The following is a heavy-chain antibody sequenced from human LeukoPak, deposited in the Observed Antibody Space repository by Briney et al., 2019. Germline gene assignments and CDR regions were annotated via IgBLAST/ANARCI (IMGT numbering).Heavy chain of an antibody. D-gene: IGHD2-2*01. CDR3: ARGPGYCSSTSCYGLYMDV. CDR2: INHSGST. CDR1: GGSINSSNYY. Sequence: SETLSLTCTVSGGSINSSNYYWGWIRQPPGKGLEWIGEINHSGSTNCNPSLKSRVTISVDTSKNQFSLKLSSVTAADTAVYYCARGPGYCSSTSCYGLYMDVWGKGTTVTISS. V-gene: IGHV4-39*07. J-gene: IGHJ6*03.